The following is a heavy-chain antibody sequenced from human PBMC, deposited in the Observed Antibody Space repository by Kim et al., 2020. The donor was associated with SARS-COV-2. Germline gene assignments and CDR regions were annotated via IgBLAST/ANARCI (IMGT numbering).Heavy chain of an antibody. V-gene: IGHV3-15*01. D-gene: IGHD6-19*01. CDR2: IKSKTDGGTT. CDR3: TTGFLSVYSSGWYRGDFDY. J-gene: IGHJ4*02. CDR1: GFTFSNAW. Sequence: GGSLRLSCAASGFTFSNAWMSWVRQAPGKGLEWVGRIKSKTDGGTTDYAAPVKGRFTISRDDSKNTLYLQMNSLKTEDTAVYYCTTGFLSVYSSGWYRGDFDYWGQGTLVTVSS.